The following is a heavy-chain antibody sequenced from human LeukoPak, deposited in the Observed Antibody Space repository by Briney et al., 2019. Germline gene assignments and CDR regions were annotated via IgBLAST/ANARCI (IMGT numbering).Heavy chain of an antibody. V-gene: IGHV3-23*01. CDR3: ARDLRHRSRCKCYGWFDP. CDR2: ISPSGDDI. CDR1: GFTFKTHA. Sequence: GGSLRLSCAASGFTFKTHAMTWVRQGPGKGLEWVASISPSGDDIWYANSVKDRFAISRDNSKNTLYLEMSSLRVEDTARYYCARDLRHRSRCKCYGWFDPWGQGTLVTVSS. J-gene: IGHJ5*02. D-gene: IGHD6-13*01.